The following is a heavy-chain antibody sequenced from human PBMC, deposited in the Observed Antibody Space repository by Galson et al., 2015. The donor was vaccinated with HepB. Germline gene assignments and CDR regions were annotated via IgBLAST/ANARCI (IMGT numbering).Heavy chain of an antibody. V-gene: IGHV3-21*01. D-gene: IGHD1-26*01. Sequence: SLRLSCAASGFTFSSYSMNWVRQAPGKGLEWVSSISSSSSYIYYADSVKGRFTISRDNAKNSLYLQMNSLRAEDTAVYYCARDWYDPLSIVGGYYFDYWGQGTLVTVSS. CDR3: ARDWYDPLSIVGGYYFDY. CDR2: ISSSSSYI. CDR1: GFTFSSYS. J-gene: IGHJ4*02.